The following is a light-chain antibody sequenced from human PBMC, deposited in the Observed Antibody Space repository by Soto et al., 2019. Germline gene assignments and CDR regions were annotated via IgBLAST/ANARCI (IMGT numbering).Light chain of an antibody. Sequence: DIQMTQSPSFLSASLGDRVTITCRASQSVGTWLAWYQQRPGKAPKLLIFDASTLASGVPSRFSGTGSGTGFSLTIASLQPDDFATYYCQQYYSFSPYTFGQGTKVEIK. CDR3: QQYYSFSPYT. CDR1: QSVGTW. J-gene: IGKJ2*01. V-gene: IGKV1-5*01. CDR2: DAS.